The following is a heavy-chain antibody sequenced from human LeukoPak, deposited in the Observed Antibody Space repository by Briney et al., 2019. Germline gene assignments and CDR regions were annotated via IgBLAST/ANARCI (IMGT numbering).Heavy chain of an antibody. Sequence: SETLSLTCGVSGGSITSTNYWTWVRQPPGKGLEWIGEVNLQGSTNYNPSLMGRVAISVDMSENHISLQLTSVTAADTAVYYCARSIYQLLRFDYWGQGTLVTVSS. J-gene: IGHJ4*02. D-gene: IGHD2-2*01. CDR2: VNLQGST. CDR1: GGSITSTNY. V-gene: IGHV4-4*02. CDR3: ARSIYQLLRFDY.